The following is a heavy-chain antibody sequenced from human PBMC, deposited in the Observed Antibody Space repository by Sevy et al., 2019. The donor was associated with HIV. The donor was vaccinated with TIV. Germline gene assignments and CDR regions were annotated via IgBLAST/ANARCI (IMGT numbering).Heavy chain of an antibody. V-gene: IGHV4-34*01. D-gene: IGHD2-15*01. CDR2: INHSGST. CDR3: ARRYEGDCSGGSCYWFDP. Sequence: SETLSLTCAVYGGSFSGYYWSWIRQPPGKGLEWIGEINHSGSTNYNPSLKSRVTISVDTSKNQFSLKLSSVTAADTAVYYCARRYEGDCSGGSCYWFDPWGQGNLVTVSS. CDR1: GGSFSGYY. J-gene: IGHJ5*02.